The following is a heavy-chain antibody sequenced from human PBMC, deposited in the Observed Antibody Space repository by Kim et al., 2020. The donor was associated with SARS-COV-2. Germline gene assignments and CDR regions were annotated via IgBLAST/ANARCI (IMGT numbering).Heavy chain of an antibody. CDR3: ARGPSGYDSAFDI. CDR1: GGSISSYY. CDR2: IYYSGST. Sequence: SETLSLTCTVSGGSISSYYWSWIRQPPGKGQEWIGYIYYSGSTNYNPSLKSRVTISVDTSKNQFSLKLSSVTAADTAVYYCARGPSGYDSAFDIWGQGTMVTVSS. V-gene: IGHV4-59*01. J-gene: IGHJ3*02. D-gene: IGHD5-12*01.